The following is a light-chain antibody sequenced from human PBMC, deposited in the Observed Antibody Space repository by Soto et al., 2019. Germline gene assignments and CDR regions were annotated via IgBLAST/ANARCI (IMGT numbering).Light chain of an antibody. Sequence: EIVLTQSPATLSLSPGERATLSCRASQRINRHLAWYRQKPGQAPRLLIYDASNRATGIPARFSGSGSGTDFTLTISGLEPEDFGVYYCQQRSNWPPVTFGGGTKWIS. CDR2: DAS. J-gene: IGKJ4*01. CDR1: QRINRH. V-gene: IGKV3-11*01. CDR3: QQRSNWPPVT.